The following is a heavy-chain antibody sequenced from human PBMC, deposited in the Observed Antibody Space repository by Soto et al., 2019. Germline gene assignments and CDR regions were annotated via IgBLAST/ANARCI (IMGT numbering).Heavy chain of an antibody. CDR3: AKDWGYSLAVAWPIDY. Sequence: GGSLRLSCAASGFTSRNYALNWVRQAPGKGLEWVSAITGSGGSTYYADSVKGRLIISRDNSKNTPYMQMNSLRVEDTAVYYCAKDWGYSLAVAWPIDYWGQGTLVTVSS. J-gene: IGHJ4*02. CDR2: ITGSGGST. CDR1: GFTSRNYA. V-gene: IGHV3-23*01. D-gene: IGHD6-19*01.